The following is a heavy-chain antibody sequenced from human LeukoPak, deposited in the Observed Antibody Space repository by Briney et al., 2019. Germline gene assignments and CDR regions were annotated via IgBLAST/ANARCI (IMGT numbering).Heavy chain of an antibody. D-gene: IGHD6-13*01. J-gene: IGHJ6*02. V-gene: IGHV3-15*01. CDR2: IKSKTDGGAT. CDR3: TTGEAYSSSWSYYYYYGMDV. CDR1: GFTFSNAW. Sequence: GGSLRLSCAASGFTFSNAWMSWVRQAPGKGLEWVGRIKSKTDGGATDYAAPVKGRFTTSRDDSKNTLYLQMNSLKTEDTAVYYCTTGEAYSSSWSYYYYYGMDVWGQGTTVTVSS.